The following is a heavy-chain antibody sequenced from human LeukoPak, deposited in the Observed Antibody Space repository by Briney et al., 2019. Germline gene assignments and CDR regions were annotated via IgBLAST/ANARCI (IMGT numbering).Heavy chain of an antibody. CDR2: ISDNGGST. Sequence: GGSLRLSCAASGFTFSSYAMSWVRQAPGKGLEWVSAISDNGGSTYYADSVKGRFTISRDNSKNTLYLQMNSLRAEDTAVYYCAKRNWDDYVWGSYRSNWFDPWGQGTLVTVSS. V-gene: IGHV3-23*01. CDR3: AKRNWDDYVWGSYRSNWFDP. D-gene: IGHD3-16*02. CDR1: GFTFSSYA. J-gene: IGHJ5*02.